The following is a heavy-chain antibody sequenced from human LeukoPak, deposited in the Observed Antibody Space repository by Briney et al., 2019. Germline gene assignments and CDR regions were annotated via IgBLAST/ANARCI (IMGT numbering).Heavy chain of an antibody. CDR2: IYPGDSDT. V-gene: IGHV5-51*01. CDR1: GYRFISYW. Sequence: GESLKISSEASGYRFISYWIGWVRQMPGKGLEWMGIIYPGDSDTRYSPSFQGQTTISADKSISTAYLQWSSLKASDTAMYYCARAYQTITVAGSFSFYFDYWGQGTLVTVSS. CDR3: ARAYQTITVAGSFSFYFDY. D-gene: IGHD6-19*01. J-gene: IGHJ4*02.